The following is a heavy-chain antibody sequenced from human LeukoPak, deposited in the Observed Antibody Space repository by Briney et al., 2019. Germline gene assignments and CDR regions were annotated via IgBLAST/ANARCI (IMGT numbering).Heavy chain of an antibody. J-gene: IGHJ3*02. CDR1: GDSISSGDYY. V-gene: IGHV4-61*02. D-gene: IGHD3-22*01. Sequence: TSETLSLTCTVSGDSISSGDYYWSWIRQPAGKGLEWIGRISSSGSTNYNSSLKSRVTISVDTSKNQFSLKLSSVTAADTAAYFCARGPYSYDSSGAFDIWGQGTMVTVSS. CDR2: ISSSGST. CDR3: ARGPYSYDSSGAFDI.